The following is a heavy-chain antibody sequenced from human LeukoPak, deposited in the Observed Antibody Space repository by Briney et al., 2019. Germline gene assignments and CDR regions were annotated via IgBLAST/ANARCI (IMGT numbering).Heavy chain of an antibody. CDR3: ARGPRESCAAFDI. J-gene: IGHJ3*02. CDR1: GFTFRTYS. Sequence: GGSLRLSCAASGFTFRTYSMIWVRQAPGKGREWVSYTSSSSSSIYYADSVKGRFTISRDNAKNSLYLQMNSLRDEDTAVYYCARGPRESCAAFDIWGKGTMVTVSS. CDR2: TSSSSSSI. V-gene: IGHV3-48*02.